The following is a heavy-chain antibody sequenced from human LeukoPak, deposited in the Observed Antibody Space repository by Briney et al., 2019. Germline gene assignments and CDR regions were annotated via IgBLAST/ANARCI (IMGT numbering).Heavy chain of an antibody. CDR1: GFTFSSYG. V-gene: IGHV3-30*02. CDR3: AKDTPLCYFDY. Sequence: GGSLRLSCAASGFTFSSYGMHWIRQAAGKGLEWVAFIRTDGSIIYNADSVKGRFTISRDNSKNTLYLQMNSLRADDTAVYYCAKDTPLCYFDYWGQGTLVTVSS. J-gene: IGHJ4*02. CDR2: IRTDGSII. D-gene: IGHD3-16*01.